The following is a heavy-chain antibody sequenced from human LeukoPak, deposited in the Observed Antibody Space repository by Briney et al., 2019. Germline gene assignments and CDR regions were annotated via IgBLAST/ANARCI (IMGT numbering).Heavy chain of an antibody. J-gene: IGHJ4*02. CDR1: GYTFTGYY. CDR2: INPNSGGT. CDR3: ARPNVDSSGYWSYFDY. Sequence: ASMKVSCKASGYTFTGYYMHWVRQAPGQGLEWMGRINPNSGGTNYAQKFQGRVTMTRDTSISTAYMELSRLRSDDTAVYYCARPNVDSSGYWSYFDYWGQGTLVTVSS. D-gene: IGHD3-22*01. V-gene: IGHV1-2*06.